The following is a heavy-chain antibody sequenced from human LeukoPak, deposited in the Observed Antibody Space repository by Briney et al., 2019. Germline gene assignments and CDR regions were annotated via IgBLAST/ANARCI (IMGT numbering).Heavy chain of an antibody. CDR2: INPNSGGT. J-gene: IGHJ4*02. V-gene: IGHV1-2*02. Sequence: ASVKVSCKASGYTFTGYYMHWVRQAPGQGLEWMGWINPNSGGTNYAQKFQGRVTMTRDTSISTAYMELSRLRSDDMAVYYCARDASGYGDDGGYYFDYWGQGTLVTVSS. CDR1: GYTFTGYY. D-gene: IGHD4-17*01. CDR3: ARDASGYGDDGGYYFDY.